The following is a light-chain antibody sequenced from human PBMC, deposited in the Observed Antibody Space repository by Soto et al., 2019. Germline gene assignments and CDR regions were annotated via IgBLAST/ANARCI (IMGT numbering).Light chain of an antibody. Sequence: DIQMTQSPSSLSASVGDRVTITCRASQTISTYLNWYQQKPGKAPRLLIYDASSLLSGVPSRFSGSGSGTEFTLTIRSLQPDDSATYYCQQYDSSSPTFGQGTKLEIK. CDR3: QQYDSSSPT. J-gene: IGKJ2*01. CDR1: QTISTY. CDR2: DAS. V-gene: IGKV1-5*01.